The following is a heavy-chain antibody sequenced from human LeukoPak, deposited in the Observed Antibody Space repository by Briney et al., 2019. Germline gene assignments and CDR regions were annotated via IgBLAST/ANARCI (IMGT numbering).Heavy chain of an antibody. V-gene: IGHV1-8*02. Sequence: ASVKVSCKASGYTFTSYDINWVRQATGQGLEWMGWMNPNSGNTGYAQKLQGRVTMTTDTSTSTAYMELRSLRSDDTAVYYCAREALYRAARPPFGYWGQGTLVTVSS. CDR2: MNPNSGNT. J-gene: IGHJ4*02. D-gene: IGHD6-6*01. CDR1: GYTFTSYD. CDR3: AREALYRAARPPFGY.